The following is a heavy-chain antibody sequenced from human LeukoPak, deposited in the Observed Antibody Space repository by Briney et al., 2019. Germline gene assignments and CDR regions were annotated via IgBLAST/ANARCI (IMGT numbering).Heavy chain of an antibody. CDR1: GFTFSTYS. D-gene: IGHD6-25*01. Sequence: PGGSLRLSCAASGFTFSTYSMNWVRQAPGKGLEWVSSISKSSIYIYYADSVKGRFTISRDNAKNSLYLQMNSLRAEDTAVYYCARGLVENIASGEFGPWGQGTLVTVSS. CDR2: ISKSSIYI. J-gene: IGHJ5*02. V-gene: IGHV3-21*01. CDR3: ARGLVENIASGEFGP.